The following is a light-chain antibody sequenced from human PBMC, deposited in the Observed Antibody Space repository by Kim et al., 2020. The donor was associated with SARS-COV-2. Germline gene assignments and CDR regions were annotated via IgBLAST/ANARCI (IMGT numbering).Light chain of an antibody. J-gene: IGKJ5*01. CDR1: QNINTY. Sequence: EIVLTQSPATLSLSPGERATLSCRASQNINTYLDWYQQSPGQAPRLLIYDASYRATGTPGRFTGSGSGTHFTLTISSLEPEDFAVYYCQQRDDWPITFGPGTRLEIK. V-gene: IGKV3-11*01. CDR3: QQRDDWPIT. CDR2: DAS.